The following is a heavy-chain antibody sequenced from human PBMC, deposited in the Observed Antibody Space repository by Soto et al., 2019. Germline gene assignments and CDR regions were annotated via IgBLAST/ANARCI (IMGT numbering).Heavy chain of an antibody. Sequence: GGSLRLSCAASGFTFSSYGMHWVRQAPGKGLEWVAVISYDGSNKYYADSVKGRFTISRDNSKNTLYLQMNSLRAEDTAVYYCAKELWSPDYYFDYWGQGTLVTVSS. V-gene: IGHV3-30*18. CDR1: GFTFSSYG. D-gene: IGHD5-18*01. J-gene: IGHJ4*02. CDR2: ISYDGSNK. CDR3: AKELWSPDYYFDY.